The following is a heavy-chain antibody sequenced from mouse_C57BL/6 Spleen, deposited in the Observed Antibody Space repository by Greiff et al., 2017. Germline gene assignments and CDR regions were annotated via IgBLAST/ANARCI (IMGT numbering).Heavy chain of an antibody. CDR2: ISYDGSN. CDR3: ARIYYDYGGEWFDY. V-gene: IGHV3-6*01. Sequence: DVQLQESGPGLVKPSQSLSLTCSVTGYSITSGYYWNWIRQFPGNKLEWMGYISYDGSNNYNPSLKNQISITRDTSKNQFFLKLNSVTTEDTATYYCARIYYDYGGEWFDYWGQGTTLTVSS. J-gene: IGHJ2*01. D-gene: IGHD2-4*01. CDR1: GYSITSGYY.